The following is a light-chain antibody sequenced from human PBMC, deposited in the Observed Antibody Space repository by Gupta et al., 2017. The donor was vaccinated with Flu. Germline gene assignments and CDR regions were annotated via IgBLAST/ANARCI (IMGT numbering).Light chain of an antibody. CDR1: QGISGY. Sequence: DVQLTQSPSFLSASVGDRVTITCRASQGISGYLAWYQQKPGIAPKLLIYAASTLQTGVPSRFSGSESGTEFTFTISSLQPEDFATYYCQQLDSYPLTFGQGTNLEIK. CDR2: AAS. V-gene: IGKV1-9*01. CDR3: QQLDSYPLT. J-gene: IGKJ2*01.